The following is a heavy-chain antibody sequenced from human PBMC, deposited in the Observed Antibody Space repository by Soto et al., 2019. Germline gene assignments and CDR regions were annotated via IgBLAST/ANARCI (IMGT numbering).Heavy chain of an antibody. CDR3: ARHPLRFLEWFFDY. CDR2: VYYSGGA. J-gene: IGHJ4*02. V-gene: IGHV4-59*08. CDR1: GGSISGYY. Sequence: PSETLSLTCTVSGGSISGYYWSWIRQPPGKGLKWIGNVYYSGGAKYNPSVKSRVTISVDTSKNQFSLKLSSVTAADTAVYYCARHPLRFLEWFFDYWGQGTLVTVSS. D-gene: IGHD3-3*01.